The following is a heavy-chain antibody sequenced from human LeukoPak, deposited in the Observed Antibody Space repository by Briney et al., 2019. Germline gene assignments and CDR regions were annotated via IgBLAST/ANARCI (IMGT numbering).Heavy chain of an antibody. V-gene: IGHV3-30*03. D-gene: IGHD4-23*01. J-gene: IGHJ4*02. Sequence: GRSLRLSWAASGFTFSSYGMHWVRQAPGKGLEWVAVISYVGSNKYYADSVKGRFTVSRDNSQKTLYLQMNSLRAEDTAVYYCARGRPHGNDYWGQGTLVTVSS. CDR3: ARGRPHGNDY. CDR1: GFTFSSYG. CDR2: ISYVGSNK.